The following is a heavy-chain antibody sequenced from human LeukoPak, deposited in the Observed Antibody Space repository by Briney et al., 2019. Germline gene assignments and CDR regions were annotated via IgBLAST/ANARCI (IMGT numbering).Heavy chain of an antibody. CDR2: INPNSGGT. J-gene: IGHJ4*02. CDR1: GYTFTGYY. CDR3: ARVEYSYGCVDY. D-gene: IGHD5-18*01. V-gene: IGHV1-2*02. Sequence: GASVKVSCKASGYTFTGYYMHWVRQAPGQGLEWMGWINPNSGGTNYAQKFQGRVTMTRDTSISTAYMELSRLRSDDTAVFYCARVEYSYGCVDYWGQGTLVTVSS.